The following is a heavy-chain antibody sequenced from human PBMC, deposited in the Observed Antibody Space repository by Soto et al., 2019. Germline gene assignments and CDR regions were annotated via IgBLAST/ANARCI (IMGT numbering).Heavy chain of an antibody. CDR2: INPNSGGT. CDR3: AREKSLISRNFDY. V-gene: IGHV1-2*04. Sequence: ASVKVSCKASGYTFTGYYMHWVRQAPGQGLEWMGWINPNSGGTNYAQKFQGWVTMTRDTSISTAYMELSRLRSDDTAVYYCAREKSLISRNFDYWGQGTLVTVSS. CDR1: GYTFTGYY. J-gene: IGHJ4*02.